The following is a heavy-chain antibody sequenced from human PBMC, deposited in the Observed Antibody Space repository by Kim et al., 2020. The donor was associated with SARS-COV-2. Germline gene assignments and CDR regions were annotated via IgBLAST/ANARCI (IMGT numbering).Heavy chain of an antibody. D-gene: IGHD6-19*01. J-gene: IGHJ3*02. Sequence: GRFTIAKDNCKNTLYLQMNSLRAEDTAVYYCARDRGYSSGWYTRADAFDIWGQGTMVTVSS. V-gene: IGHV3-30*07. CDR3: ARDRGYSSGWYTRADAFDI.